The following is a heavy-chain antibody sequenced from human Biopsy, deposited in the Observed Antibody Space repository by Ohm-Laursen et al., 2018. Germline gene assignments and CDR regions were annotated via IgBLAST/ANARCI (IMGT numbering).Heavy chain of an antibody. D-gene: IGHD3-3*01. Sequence: VSSVKVSCKASGYNFNSYGISWVRQAPGQGLEWMGRISGYNGNTLYAQKFQHRVTMTTDTSTSTAYMELRSLTSDDTAVHYCARISITRLLDYWGQGTLVTVSS. CDR1: GYNFNSYG. V-gene: IGHV1-18*01. J-gene: IGHJ4*02. CDR2: ISGYNGNT. CDR3: ARISITRLLDY.